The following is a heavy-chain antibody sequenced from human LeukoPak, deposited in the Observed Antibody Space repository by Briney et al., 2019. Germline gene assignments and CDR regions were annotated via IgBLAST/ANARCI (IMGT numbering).Heavy chain of an antibody. D-gene: IGHD3-10*01. Sequence: SVKVSCKASGGTFSSYAISWVRQAPGQGLEWMGGIIPIFGTANYAQKFQGRVTITADESTSTAYMELSSLRSEDTAVYYCARVPRITMVRGVLGSYFDYWGQGTLVTVSS. CDR2: IIPIFGTA. J-gene: IGHJ4*02. CDR3: ARVPRITMVRGVLGSYFDY. CDR1: GGTFSSYA. V-gene: IGHV1-69*13.